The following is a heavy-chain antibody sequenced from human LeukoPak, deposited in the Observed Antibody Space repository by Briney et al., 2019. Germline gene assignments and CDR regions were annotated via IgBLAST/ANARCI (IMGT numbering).Heavy chain of an antibody. CDR2: ISSSGSDI. J-gene: IGHJ6*03. CDR1: GFTFSNYE. Sequence: GGSLRLSCAASGFTFSNYEMHWVRQAPGKGLEWVSYISSSGSDIYYADSVKGRFTISRDNAKNSLYLQMNSLRAEDMALYYCAKGGGGRLIYYYYMDVWGKGTTVTVSS. CDR3: AKGGGGRLIYYYYMDV. V-gene: IGHV3-48*03. D-gene: IGHD3-16*01.